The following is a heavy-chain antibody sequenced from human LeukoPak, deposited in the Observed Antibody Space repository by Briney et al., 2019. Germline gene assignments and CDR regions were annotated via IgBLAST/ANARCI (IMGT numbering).Heavy chain of an antibody. CDR2: IRYDGSNT. Sequence: GGSLRLSCAASGFIFSSYGMHWVRQAPGKGLEWVAFIRYDGSNTYYADSVKGRFTISRDNSKNTLYLQMNSLRAEDTAVYYCARDNPRSYYYYMDVWGKGTTVTVSS. D-gene: IGHD1-14*01. V-gene: IGHV3-30*02. CDR3: ARDNPRSYYYYMDV. J-gene: IGHJ6*03. CDR1: GFIFSSYG.